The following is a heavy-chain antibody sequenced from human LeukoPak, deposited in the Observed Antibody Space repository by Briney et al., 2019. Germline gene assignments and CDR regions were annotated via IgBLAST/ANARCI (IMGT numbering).Heavy chain of an antibody. J-gene: IGHJ4*02. CDR1: GFIFSSYS. Sequence: SGGSVRLSCAASGFIFSSYSMSWVRQAPGKGLEWISFISNSGATIFYADSVKGRFTISRDNTHNLLYLQMNSLRAGDTAVYYCASFEEDSDYFDFWGQGTLVAVSS. V-gene: IGHV3-48*04. CDR2: ISNSGATI. D-gene: IGHD3-9*01. CDR3: ASFEEDSDYFDF.